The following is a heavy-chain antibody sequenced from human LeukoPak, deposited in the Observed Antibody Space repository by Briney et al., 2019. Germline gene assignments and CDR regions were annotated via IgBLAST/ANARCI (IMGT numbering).Heavy chain of an antibody. CDR3: ARRSRSSSWPLNHDAFDI. Sequence: GASVKVSCKASGYTFTSYGISWVRQAPGQGLEWMGWISAYNGNTNYAQKLQGRVTMTTDTSTSTAYMELRSLRSDDTAVYYCARRSRSSSWPLNHDAFDIWGQGTMVTVSS. CDR1: GYTFTSYG. CDR2: ISAYNGNT. D-gene: IGHD6-13*01. J-gene: IGHJ3*02. V-gene: IGHV1-18*01.